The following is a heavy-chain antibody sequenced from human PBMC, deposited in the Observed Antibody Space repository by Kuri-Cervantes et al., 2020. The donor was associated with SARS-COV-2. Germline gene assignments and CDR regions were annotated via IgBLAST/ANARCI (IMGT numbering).Heavy chain of an antibody. CDR1: GYTFTSYG. J-gene: IGHJ4*02. V-gene: IGHV1-18*01. CDR2: ISAYNGNT. Sequence: ASVKVSCKASGYTFTSYGISWVRQAPGQGLEWMGWISAYNGNTNYAQKLQGRVTMTRDTSISTAYMELSRLRSDDTAVYYCARAGGISSGYYYRLDYWGQGTLVTVSS. CDR3: ARAGGISSGYYYRLDY. D-gene: IGHD3-22*01.